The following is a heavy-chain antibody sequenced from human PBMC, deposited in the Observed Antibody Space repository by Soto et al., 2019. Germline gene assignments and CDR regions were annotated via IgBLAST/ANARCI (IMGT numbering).Heavy chain of an antibody. V-gene: IGHV3-7*05. J-gene: IGHJ5*02. CDR1: GFTFSPYW. Sequence: EVQLVESGGGLVQPGGSLRLSCAACGFTFSPYWMSWVRQAPGKGLEWVAIIKDDGGDEHYLEAVRGRFTISRDNAKKSLYLAMDSLRVEDTAVYYCAGGSGWISDTWGQGTLVTVSS. D-gene: IGHD6-19*01. CDR3: AGGSGWISDT. CDR2: IKDDGGDE.